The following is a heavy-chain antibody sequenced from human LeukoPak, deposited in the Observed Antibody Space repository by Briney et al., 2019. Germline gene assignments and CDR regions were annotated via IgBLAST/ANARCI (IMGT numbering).Heavy chain of an antibody. J-gene: IGHJ4*02. CDR3: ARDVSHGSSGYCVD. Sequence: GGSLRLSCAASGITFSNYAFTWVRQAPGKGLEWVSSISGGGYNTYYADNVKGRFTISRDNSKNMLYLQMDSLGAEDTAVYYCARDVSHGSSGYCVDWGQGTLVTVSS. CDR1: GITFSNYA. V-gene: IGHV3-23*01. D-gene: IGHD3-22*01. CDR2: ISGGGYNT.